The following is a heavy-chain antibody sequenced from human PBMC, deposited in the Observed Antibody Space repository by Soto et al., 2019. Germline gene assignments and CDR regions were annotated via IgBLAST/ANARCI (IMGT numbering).Heavy chain of an antibody. Sequence: EVQLVESGGGLVKPGGSLRLSCAASGFTFSSYSMNWVRQAPGKGLEWVSSISSSSSYIYYADSVKGRFTISRDNAKXXXXXXXXXXXXXXXXXXXXXXXSAGYGGLDYWGQGTLVTVSS. V-gene: IGHV3-21*01. D-gene: IGHD4-17*01. CDR1: GFTFSSYS. CDR3: XXXSAGYGGLDY. J-gene: IGHJ4*02. CDR2: ISSSSSYI.